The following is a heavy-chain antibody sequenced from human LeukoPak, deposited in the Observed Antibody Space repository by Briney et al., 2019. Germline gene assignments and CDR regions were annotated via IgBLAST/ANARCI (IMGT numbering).Heavy chain of an antibody. D-gene: IGHD1-26*01. CDR3: ARDPLVGAPFDY. CDR2: IYYSGST. CDR1: GGSLSSSSYY. V-gene: IGHV4-39*07. J-gene: IGHJ4*02. Sequence: SETLSLTCTVSGGSLSSSSYYWGWIRQPPGKGLEWIGSIYYSGSTYYNPSLKSRVTISVDTSKNQFSLKLSSVTAADTAVYYWARDPLVGAPFDYWGQGTLVTVSS.